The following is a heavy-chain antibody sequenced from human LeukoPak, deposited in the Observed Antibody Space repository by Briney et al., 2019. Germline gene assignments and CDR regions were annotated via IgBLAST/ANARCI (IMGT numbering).Heavy chain of an antibody. CDR3: ARAPSGTYGDL. V-gene: IGHV4-30-2*06. CDR2: IYHSGNT. CDR1: GGSISSGGYY. J-gene: IGHJ2*01. Sequence: SETLSLTCTVSGGSISSGGYYWSWIRQSPGKGLEWIGYIYHSGNTYYNPSLKSRVTISVDRSKNQFSLNLSSVTAADTAVYYCARAPSGTYGDLWGRGTLVTVSS. D-gene: IGHD1-26*01.